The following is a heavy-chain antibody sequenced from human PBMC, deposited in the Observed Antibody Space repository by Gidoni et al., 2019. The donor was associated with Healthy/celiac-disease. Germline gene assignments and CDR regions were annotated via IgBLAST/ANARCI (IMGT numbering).Heavy chain of an antibody. CDR3: TTHSGYDWGGPYFDY. D-gene: IGHD5-12*01. V-gene: IGHV3-15*01. CDR1: GFTFSNAW. Sequence: EVQLVESGGGLVKPGGSLRLSCAASGFTFSNAWMSWVRQAPGKGLEWVGRIKSKTDGGTTDYAAPVKGRFTISRDDSKNTLYLQMNSLKTEDTAVYYCTTHSGYDWGGPYFDYWGQGTLVTVSS. CDR2: IKSKTDGGTT. J-gene: IGHJ4*02.